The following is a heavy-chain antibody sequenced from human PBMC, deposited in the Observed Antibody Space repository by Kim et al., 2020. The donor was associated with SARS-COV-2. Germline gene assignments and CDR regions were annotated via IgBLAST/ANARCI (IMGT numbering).Heavy chain of an antibody. V-gene: IGHV3-33*01. Sequence: GGSLRLSCAASGFRFTSYSFHWVRQAPAKGLEWVAVIWSDGSNARYAESLKGRVTITRDDSKNTLYLEMNSLRVEDTAVYYCARDAYASVAANVLDYWG. CDR3: ARDAYASVAANVLDY. D-gene: IGHD1-26*01. CDR2: IWSDGSNA. CDR1: GFRFTSYS. J-gene: IGHJ4*01.